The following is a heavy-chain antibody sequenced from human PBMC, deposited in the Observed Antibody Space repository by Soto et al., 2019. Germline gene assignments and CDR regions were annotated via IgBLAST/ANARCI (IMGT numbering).Heavy chain of an antibody. CDR1: GFTFSDYY. V-gene: IGHV3-11*01. J-gene: IGHJ6*02. D-gene: IGHD3-22*01. CDR3: ARQKAWTGEWLSLYAPGMDV. Sequence: VQLVESGGGLVKPGGSLRLSCAASGFTFSDYYMSWIRQAPGKGLEWVSYISSSGSIIYYADSVKGRFTISRDNAKNSLYLQMNSLRAEDTAVYYCARQKAWTGEWLSLYAPGMDVWGQGTTVTVSS. CDR2: ISSSGSII.